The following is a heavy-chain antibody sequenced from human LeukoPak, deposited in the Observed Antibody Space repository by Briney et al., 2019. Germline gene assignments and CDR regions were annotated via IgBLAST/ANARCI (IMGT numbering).Heavy chain of an antibody. CDR3: ALIVGATQDY. D-gene: IGHD1-26*01. CDR2: ITGSGGST. J-gene: IGHJ4*02. CDR1: GFTFSTYG. V-gene: IGHV3-23*01. Sequence: GGSLRLSCAASGFTFSTYGMSWVRQAPGKGLEWVSAITGSGGSTYYADSVKGRFTISRDNAKNSLYLQMNSLRAEDTAVYYCALIVGATQDYWGQGTLVTVSS.